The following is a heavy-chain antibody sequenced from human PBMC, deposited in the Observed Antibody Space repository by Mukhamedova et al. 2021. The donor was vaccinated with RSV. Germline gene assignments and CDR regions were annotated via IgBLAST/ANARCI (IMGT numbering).Heavy chain of an antibody. V-gene: IGHV4-59*01. CDR2: GST. D-gene: IGHD6-13*01. Sequence: GSTNYNPSLKSRVTISVDTSKNQFSLKLSSVTAADTAVYYCARDEGSNVAAAGTFQLFAFDIWGQGTMVTVSS. J-gene: IGHJ3*02. CDR3: ARDEGSNVAAAGTFQLFAFDI.